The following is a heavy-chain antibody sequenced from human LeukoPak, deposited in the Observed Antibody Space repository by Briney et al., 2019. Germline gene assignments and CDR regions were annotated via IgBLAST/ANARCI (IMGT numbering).Heavy chain of an antibody. Sequence: RASVKVSCKASGYTFTGYYMHWVRQAPGQTLEWMGWINAGDANIKYSREFQGRVTITRDTSASTAYMELNSLRSEDMAVYYCARSTPGSYTDYWGQGTLVTVSS. CDR2: INAGDANI. J-gene: IGHJ4*02. CDR1: GYTFTGYY. D-gene: IGHD1-26*01. V-gene: IGHV1-3*03. CDR3: ARSTPGSYTDY.